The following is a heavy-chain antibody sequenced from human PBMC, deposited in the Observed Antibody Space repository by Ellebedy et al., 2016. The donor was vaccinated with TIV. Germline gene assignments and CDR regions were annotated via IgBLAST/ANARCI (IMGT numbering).Heavy chain of an antibody. CDR2: IYPGDSGT. V-gene: IGHV5-51*01. CDR3: ARLLVPAAPNAFDI. D-gene: IGHD2-2*01. J-gene: IGHJ3*02. Sequence: GESLKISXRGSGYSFSSYWIAWVRQMPGKGLEWMGIIYPGDSGTKYSPSFQGQVTISADKSINTAYLQWSSLEPSDSAMYYCARLLVPAAPNAFDIWGQGTMVTVSS. CDR1: GYSFSSYW.